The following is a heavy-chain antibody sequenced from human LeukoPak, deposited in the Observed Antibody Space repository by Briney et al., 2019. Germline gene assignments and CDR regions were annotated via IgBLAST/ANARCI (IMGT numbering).Heavy chain of an antibody. CDR2: IYYSGST. Sequence: SETLSLTCSVSGGSISSSSYYWGWIRQPPGKGLEWIGSIYYSGSTYYNPSLKSRVTISVDTSKNQFSLKLSSVTAADTAVYYCARLRMTTVYFDYWGQGTLVTVSS. CDR1: GGSISSSSYY. D-gene: IGHD4-17*01. V-gene: IGHV4-39*01. J-gene: IGHJ4*02. CDR3: ARLRMTTVYFDY.